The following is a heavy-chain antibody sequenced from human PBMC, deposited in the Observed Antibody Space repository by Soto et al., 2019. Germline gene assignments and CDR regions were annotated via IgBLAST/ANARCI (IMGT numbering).Heavy chain of an antibody. CDR2: ISSSGSTI. D-gene: IGHD3-16*02. CDR3: ARDLVGDYIWGSYRWPPNSLDY. V-gene: IGHV3-11*01. Sequence: QVQLVESGGGLVKPGGSLRLSCAASGFTFSDYYMSWIRQAPGTGLEWVSYISSSGSTIYYADSVKGRFTISRDNAKNSLYLQMNSLRAEDTAVYYCARDLVGDYIWGSYRWPPNSLDYWGQGTLVTVSS. J-gene: IGHJ4*02. CDR1: GFTFSDYY.